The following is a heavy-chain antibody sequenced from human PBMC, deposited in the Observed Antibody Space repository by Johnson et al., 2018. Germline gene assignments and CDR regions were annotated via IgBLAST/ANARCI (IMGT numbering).Heavy chain of an antibody. CDR1: GGSISGYY. D-gene: IGHD7-27*01. CDR3: ARGGRTGDRETIYNYYMNV. V-gene: IGHV4-59*01. CDR2: FYYGRST. Sequence: QVQLQESGPGLVKPSETLSLTCTVSGGSISGYYWSWVRQSPGKGLEWIGYFYYGRSTNYHPSLQSRVTISVDTSRNQFSLRLSSVTAADTAVYYCARGGRTGDRETIYNYYMNVWGKGTTVTVSS. J-gene: IGHJ6*03.